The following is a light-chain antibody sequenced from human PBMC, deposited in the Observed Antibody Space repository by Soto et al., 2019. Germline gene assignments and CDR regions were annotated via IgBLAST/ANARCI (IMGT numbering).Light chain of an antibody. CDR2: EVN. Sequence: LTQPPSASGSPGQSVTISCTGTSSDVGGYNYVSWYQQHPGKAPKLMIYEVNKRPSGVPDRFSGSKSGNTASLTVSGLQAEDEADYYCSSYAGSNNLYVFGTGTKVTVL. CDR3: SSYAGSNNLYV. V-gene: IGLV2-8*01. J-gene: IGLJ1*01. CDR1: SSDVGGYNY.